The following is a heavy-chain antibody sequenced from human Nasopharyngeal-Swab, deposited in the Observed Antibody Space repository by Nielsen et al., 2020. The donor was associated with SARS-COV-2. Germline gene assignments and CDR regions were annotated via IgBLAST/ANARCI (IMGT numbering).Heavy chain of an antibody. Sequence: GGSLRLSCVASGFTFNNYNFNWVRQAPGKGMEWVSSIRSSSSYIYYADSVKGRFTISRDNAKNSLYLQMNSLRAEDTAVYYCARDVLDYDFWSAYFMDVWGQGTTVTVSS. D-gene: IGHD3-3*01. CDR1: GFTFNNYN. CDR3: ARDVLDYDFWSAYFMDV. V-gene: IGHV3-21*01. J-gene: IGHJ6*02. CDR2: IRSSSSYI.